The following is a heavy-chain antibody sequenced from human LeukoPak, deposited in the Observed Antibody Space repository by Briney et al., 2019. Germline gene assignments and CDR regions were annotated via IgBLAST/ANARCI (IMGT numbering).Heavy chain of an antibody. V-gene: IGHV3-48*03. CDR1: RFILSNYD. CDR3: ARTQAGTTSFHYGMDV. D-gene: IGHD1-7*01. CDR2: ISGSGNTK. Sequence: GGSLTLSCAASRFILSNYDVTWLPQAPGKGRVWGSYISGSGNTKYYADSVTGRFTISRDKAKNSMYLQMNSLRAEDTAVYYCARTQAGTTSFHYGMDVWGQGTTVTVSS. J-gene: IGHJ6*02.